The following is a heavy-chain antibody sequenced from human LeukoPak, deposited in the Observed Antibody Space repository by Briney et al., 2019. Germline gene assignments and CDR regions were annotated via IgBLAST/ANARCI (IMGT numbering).Heavy chain of an antibody. CDR1: GGSISSHY. D-gene: IGHD3-22*01. CDR3: ARDLTDYYELDY. J-gene: IGHJ4*02. Sequence: SETLSLTCTVSGGSISSHYWSWIRQPPGKGLEWIGYMYNSGSTNYNPSLKSRVTMSVDTSKNQSSLNLISVTAADTAVYYCARDLTDYYELDYWGQGTLVTVSS. CDR2: MYNSGST. V-gene: IGHV4-59*11.